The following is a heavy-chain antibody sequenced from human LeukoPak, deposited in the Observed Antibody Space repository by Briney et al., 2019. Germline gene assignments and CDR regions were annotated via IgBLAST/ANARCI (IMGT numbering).Heavy chain of an antibody. Sequence: GASVKVSCKASGYTFTGYYMHWVRQAPGQGLEWMGWINPNSGGANYAQKFQGRVTMTRDTSISTAYMELSRLRSDDTAVYYCARADIVATIFFDYWGQGTLVTVSS. CDR1: GYTFTGYY. J-gene: IGHJ4*02. CDR2: INPNSGGA. D-gene: IGHD5-12*01. V-gene: IGHV1-2*02. CDR3: ARADIVATIFFDY.